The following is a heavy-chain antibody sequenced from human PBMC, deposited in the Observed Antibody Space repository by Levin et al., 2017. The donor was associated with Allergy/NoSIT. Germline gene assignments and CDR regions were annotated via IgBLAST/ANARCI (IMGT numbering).Heavy chain of an antibody. J-gene: IGHJ4*01. D-gene: IGHD6-19*01. CDR2: INWKGGRT. Sequence: GESLKISCAASGFTFDDYGMNWVRQAPGKGLEWVSGINWKGGRTGYADSVKGRFTISRDIAKNSLYLQMNSLRDEDTALYYCARGKGIAVADGVDYWGHATQVTVSS. V-gene: IGHV3-20*04. CDR3: ARGKGIAVADGVDY. CDR1: GFTFDDYG.